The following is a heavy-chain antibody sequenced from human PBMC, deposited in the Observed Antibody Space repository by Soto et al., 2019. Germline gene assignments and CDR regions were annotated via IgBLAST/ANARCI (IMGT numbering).Heavy chain of an antibody. CDR1: GFTFSNYW. CDR3: AAISPNHDAFDI. CDR2: IKQDGSEK. Sequence: GGSLRLSCAASGFTFSNYWMSWVRQAPGKGLEWVANIKQDGSEKYYVDSVKGRFTISRDNAKNSLYLQMNSLRSEDTAVYYCAAISPNHDAFDIWGQGTMVTVSS. J-gene: IGHJ3*02. V-gene: IGHV3-7*03.